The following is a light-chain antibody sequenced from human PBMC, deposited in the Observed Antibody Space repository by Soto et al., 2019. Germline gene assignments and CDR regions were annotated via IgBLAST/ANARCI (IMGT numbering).Light chain of an antibody. CDR2: EVS. CDR1: SSDVGGYNY. CDR3: SSYTGSSINTVV. Sequence: QSALTQPASVSGSPGQSITISCTGTSSDVGGYNYVSWYQHHPGKAPKLMIYEVSNRPSGVSSRFAGSKSGNTASLTISGLQAEDEADYYCSSYTGSSINTVVFGGGTKVTVL. V-gene: IGLV2-14*01. J-gene: IGLJ2*01.